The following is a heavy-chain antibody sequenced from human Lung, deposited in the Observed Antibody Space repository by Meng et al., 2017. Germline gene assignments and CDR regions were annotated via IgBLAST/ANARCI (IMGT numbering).Heavy chain of an antibody. CDR2: MKSNVDGGTV. V-gene: IGHV3-15*01. J-gene: IGHJ4*01. CDR3: SGHVDY. CDR1: GFTFSNAW. Sequence: VLLGDSGGGFVKPGGSIRLSCAASGFTFSNAWMTWVRPAPGKGLGWIGRMKSNVDGGTVDYAAAVKGRFFISRDDSENTFYLQMNSLKTEDTAVYYCSGHVDYWGHGTLVTVSS.